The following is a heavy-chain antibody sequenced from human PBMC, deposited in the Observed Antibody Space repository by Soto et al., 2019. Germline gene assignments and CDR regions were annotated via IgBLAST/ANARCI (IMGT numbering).Heavy chain of an antibody. CDR1: GASIIGFY. CDR3: ARKNYKSGYPHNWFAP. V-gene: IGHV4-59*06. Sequence: SEPLSLTLTVSGASIIGFYWSWIRPSAGKGLDWIGYIYHIGDIYYTPSLGRRVTISVDPSENQFPLHLRSVTAADTPLYSCARKNYKSGYPHNWFAPGGRGIRVT. D-gene: IGHD3-3*01. CDR2: IYHIGDI. J-gene: IGHJ5*02.